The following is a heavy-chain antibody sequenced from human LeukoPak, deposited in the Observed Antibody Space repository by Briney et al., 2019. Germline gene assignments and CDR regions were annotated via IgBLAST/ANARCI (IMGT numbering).Heavy chain of an antibody. V-gene: IGHV1-69*04. D-gene: IGHD6-19*01. CDR2: IIPILGIA. CDR3: ARADSSGLLDY. Sequence: ASVKVSCKASGGTFSSYALSWVRPAPGQGLEWMGRIIPILGIANYAQKFQGRVTITADKSTSTAYMELSSLRSEDTAVYYCARADSSGLLDYWGQGTLVTVSS. CDR1: GGTFSSYA. J-gene: IGHJ4*02.